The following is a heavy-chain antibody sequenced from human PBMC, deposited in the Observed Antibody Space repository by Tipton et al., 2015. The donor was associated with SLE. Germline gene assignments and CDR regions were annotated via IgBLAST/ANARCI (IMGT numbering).Heavy chain of an antibody. V-gene: IGHV3-66*01. CDR1: GFSVSNTY. CDR3: AYRMEWFDP. Sequence: GSLRLSCAASGFSVSNTYVTWVRQVTGKGLQWVSVIYSDGTTYYGQSVKGRFIISRDPSKNTVFLQMNSLRVEDTAVYYCAYRMEWFDPWGQGTLVTVSS. CDR2: IYSDGTT. J-gene: IGHJ5*02. D-gene: IGHD2-8*01.